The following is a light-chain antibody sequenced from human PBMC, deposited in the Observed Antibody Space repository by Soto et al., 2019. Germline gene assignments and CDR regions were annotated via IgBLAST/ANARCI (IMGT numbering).Light chain of an antibody. CDR3: QQYGSSPIT. CDR1: QSVSISY. J-gene: IGKJ5*01. Sequence: EIVLTQSPGTLSLSPGERATLSCRASQSVSISYLAWYQHKPGQAPRLLIHGASSRATGIPDRISGSGSGTDFTLTISRLEPEDFAVYYCQQYGSSPITFGQGTRLEIK. CDR2: GAS. V-gene: IGKV3-20*01.